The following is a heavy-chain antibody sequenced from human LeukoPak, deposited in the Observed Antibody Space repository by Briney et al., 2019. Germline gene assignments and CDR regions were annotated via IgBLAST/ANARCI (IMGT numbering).Heavy chain of an antibody. CDR1: GFTFSSYS. V-gene: IGHV3-48*01. CDR3: ARASHDSGGYYSGAGARADY. Sequence: GGSLRLSCVVSGFTFSSYSMNWVRQAPGKGLEWVSYISSSSSTIYYAGSVMGRFTISRDNAKNSLYLQMNSLRSEDTAVYYCARASHDSGGYYSGAGARADYWGQGTLVTVSS. J-gene: IGHJ4*02. CDR2: ISSSSSTI. D-gene: IGHD3-22*01.